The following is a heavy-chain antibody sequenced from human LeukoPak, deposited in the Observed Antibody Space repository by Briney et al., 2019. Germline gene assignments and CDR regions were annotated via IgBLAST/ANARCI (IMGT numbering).Heavy chain of an antibody. D-gene: IGHD3-9*01. CDR1: GFTFSSYS. CDR2: ISSSSSYI. V-gene: IGHV3-21*01. Sequence: GGSLRFSCAASGFTFSSYSMNWVRQAPGKGLEWVSSISSSSSYIYYADSVKGRFTISRDNAKNSLYLQMNSLRAEDTAVYYCARDRYDILTGYSYFDYWGQGTLVTVSS. CDR3: ARDRYDILTGYSYFDY. J-gene: IGHJ4*02.